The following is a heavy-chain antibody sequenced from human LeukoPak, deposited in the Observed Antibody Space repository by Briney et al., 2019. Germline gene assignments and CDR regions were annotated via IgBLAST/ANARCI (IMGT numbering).Heavy chain of an antibody. CDR2: LYSGSDT. CDR1: GFIVRLNY. Sequence: PGGSLRLSCAASGFIVRLNYMNWVRQAPGKGLEWVSILYSGSDTYYADSVKGRFTISRDSSKNMLFLHMNSLRAEDTAVYYCARVGDHFHWYLDLWGRGTLVTVSS. V-gene: IGHV3-53*01. CDR3: ARVGDHFHWYLDL. J-gene: IGHJ2*01. D-gene: IGHD3-3*02.